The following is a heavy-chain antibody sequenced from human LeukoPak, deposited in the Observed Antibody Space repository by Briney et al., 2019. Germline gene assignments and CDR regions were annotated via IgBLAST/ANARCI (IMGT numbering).Heavy chain of an antibody. V-gene: IGHV4-39*01. CDR1: GGSISSSSYY. J-gene: IGHJ4*02. Sequence: PSETLSLTCTVSGGSISSSSYYWGWIRQPPGKGLEWIGSIYYSGSTYYNPSLKSRVTISVDTSKNQFSLKLSSVTAADTAVYYCARVLNLRSIAVAGTGGSNGRRYYFDYWGQGTLVTVSS. CDR3: ARVLNLRSIAVAGTGGSNGRRYYFDY. CDR2: IYYSGST. D-gene: IGHD6-19*01.